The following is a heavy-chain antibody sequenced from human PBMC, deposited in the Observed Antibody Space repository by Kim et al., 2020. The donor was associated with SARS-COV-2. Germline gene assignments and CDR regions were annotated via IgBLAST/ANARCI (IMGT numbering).Heavy chain of an antibody. CDR3: ARVSSSWNF. D-gene: IGHD6-6*01. CDR2: IHYSGST. CDR1: GGSISGYY. J-gene: IGHJ4*02. Sequence: SETLSLTCTVSGGSISGYYWSWIRQPPGKRLEWIAYIHYSGSTNYNPSLKSRLAIRVDTSNNHFSLKLRSVTAADTAVYYCARVSSSWNFWGQGTLVTVSS. V-gene: IGHV4-59*13.